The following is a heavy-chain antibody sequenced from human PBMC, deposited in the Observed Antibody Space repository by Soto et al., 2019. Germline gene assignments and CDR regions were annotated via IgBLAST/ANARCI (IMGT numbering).Heavy chain of an antibody. V-gene: IGHV3-74*01. J-gene: IGHJ4*02. CDR3: TRVHMADDY. CDR1: GFTFSTYW. Sequence: EVQLVESGGGLVQPGGSLTLSCAVSGFTFSTYWMHWVRQAPGKGLVWVSRINTAGTTTTYADSVKGRFTISRDNAKNTLYQQMNSLRAEDTAVYYCTRVHMADDYWGQGTLVTVSS. CDR2: INTAGTTT.